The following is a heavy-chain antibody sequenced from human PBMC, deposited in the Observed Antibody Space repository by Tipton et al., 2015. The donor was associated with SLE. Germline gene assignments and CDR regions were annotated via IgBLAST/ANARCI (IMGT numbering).Heavy chain of an antibody. D-gene: IGHD3-22*01. CDR3: ARGSGYYDSSGHYYWGYFDY. J-gene: IGHJ4*02. Sequence: GLVKPSETLSLTCTVSGDSITNSYWNWIRQSPGKGLEWIGYIYYSGSTNYNPSLKSRVTISADTSKNQFSLMVNSVTAADTALYYCARGSGYYDSSGHYYWGYFDYWGQGALITVSS. V-gene: IGHV4-59*08. CDR1: GDSITNSY. CDR2: IYYSGST.